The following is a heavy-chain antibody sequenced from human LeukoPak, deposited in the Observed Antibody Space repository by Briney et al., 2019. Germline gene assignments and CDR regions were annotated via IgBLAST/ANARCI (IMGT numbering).Heavy chain of an antibody. CDR3: ARALYYYDSSGYYYYYYGMDV. D-gene: IGHD3-22*01. V-gene: IGHV4-59*01. J-gene: IGHJ6*02. CDR1: GGSISSYD. Sequence: SETLSLTCTVSGGSISSYDWSWIRQPPGKGLEWIAYIYYSGSTNYNPSLKSRVTISVDTSKNQFSLKLSSVTAADTAVYYCARALYYYDSSGYYYYYYGMDVWGQGTTVTVSS. CDR2: IYYSGST.